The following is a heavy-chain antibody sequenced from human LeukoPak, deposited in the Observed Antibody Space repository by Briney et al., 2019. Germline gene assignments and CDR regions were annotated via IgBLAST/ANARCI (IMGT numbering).Heavy chain of an antibody. CDR3: ARYSSKWFDP. V-gene: IGHV3-33*08. Sequence: GGSLRLSCAASGFTVSSNYMSWVRQAPGKGLEWVAVIWYDGSNKYYADSVKGRFTISRDNSKNTLYLQMNSLRAEDTAVYYCARYSSKWFDPWGQGTLVTVSS. CDR1: GFTVSSNY. CDR2: IWYDGSNK. D-gene: IGHD6-19*01. J-gene: IGHJ5*02.